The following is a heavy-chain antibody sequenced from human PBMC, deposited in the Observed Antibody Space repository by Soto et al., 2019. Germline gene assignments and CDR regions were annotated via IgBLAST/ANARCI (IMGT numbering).Heavy chain of an antibody. CDR2: IYYSGRT. D-gene: IGHD2-21*02. CDR3: ARQRTTVVTQAYFDH. Sequence: SETLSLTCIVSGESISNSSYYWGWIRQPPGKGLEWIGSIYYSGRTYYNPSFKSRVTISIDTSKNQFSLKLSSVTATDTAVYYCARQRTTVVTQAYFDHWGQGALVTVS. V-gene: IGHV4-39*01. CDR1: GESISNSSYY. J-gene: IGHJ4*02.